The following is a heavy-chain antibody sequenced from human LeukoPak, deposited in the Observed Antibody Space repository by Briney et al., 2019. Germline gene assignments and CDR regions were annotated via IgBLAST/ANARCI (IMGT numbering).Heavy chain of an antibody. CDR1: GFTFSNYN. V-gene: IGHV3-21*01. J-gene: IGHJ4*02. CDR3: ARASGTYFEYYFDY. CDR2: ISGISSYI. D-gene: IGHD1-26*01. Sequence: PGGALRLSCAASGFTFSNYNMNWVRQTPGKGLEWVSSISGISSYIYYRDSVKGRFTTSRDNARNELYLQLNSLRAEDTAVYSCARASGTYFEYYFDYWGQGTLVTVSS.